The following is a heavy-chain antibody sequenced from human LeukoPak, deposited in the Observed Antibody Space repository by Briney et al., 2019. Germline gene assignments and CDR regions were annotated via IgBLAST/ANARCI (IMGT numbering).Heavy chain of an antibody. D-gene: IGHD2-2*02. J-gene: IGHJ4*02. CDR1: GFTFSSYA. Sequence: GGSLRLSCAASGFTFSSYAMSRVRQAPGKGLEWVSAISGSGGSTYYADSVKGRFTISRDNSKNTLYLQMNSLRAEDTAVYYCAKGPYCSSTSCYTVGAFDYWGQGTLVTVSS. V-gene: IGHV3-23*01. CDR3: AKGPYCSSTSCYTVGAFDY. CDR2: ISGSGGST.